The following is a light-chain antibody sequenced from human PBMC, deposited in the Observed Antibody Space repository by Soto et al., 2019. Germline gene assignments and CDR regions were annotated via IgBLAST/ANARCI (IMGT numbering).Light chain of an antibody. CDR3: QQYCRPWT. Sequence: DIVMTQSPDSLAVSLGERATINCKSSQSVLYSSNNKNYLAWYQQKPGQPPKLLIYWASTRESGVPDRFSGSGSGTDFTLTISSLQAKDVAVYYCQQYCRPWTFGQGTKVEIK. J-gene: IGKJ1*01. CDR1: QSVLYSSNNKNY. V-gene: IGKV4-1*01. CDR2: WAS.